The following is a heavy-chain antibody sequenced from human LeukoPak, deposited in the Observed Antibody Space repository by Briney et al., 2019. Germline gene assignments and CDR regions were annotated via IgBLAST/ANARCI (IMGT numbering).Heavy chain of an antibody. D-gene: IGHD2-21*01. Sequence: TSETLSLTCTVSGDSISSSSYYWGWIRQPPGKGLEWLGSLYYSGSTYYNPSLKSRVTLSVDKSKNQFFLKLSSVTAADTAVYYCAIRASTDPYFTFWCQGTLVTVSS. CDR2: LYYSGST. V-gene: IGHV4-39*07. J-gene: IGHJ4*02. CDR1: GDSISSSSYY. CDR3: AIRASTDPYFTF.